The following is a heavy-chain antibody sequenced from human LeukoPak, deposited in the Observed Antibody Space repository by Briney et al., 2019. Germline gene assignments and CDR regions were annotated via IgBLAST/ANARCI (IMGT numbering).Heavy chain of an antibody. CDR3: AGAPNTAYFDF. CDR1: GGSVSSGTYY. CDR2: IYYTGST. V-gene: IGHV4-61*01. Sequence: SETLSLTCTVSGGSVSSGTYYWTWIQQSPGKGLEWIGYIYYTGSTEYNPSLKSRVSISVDPFKNQFSLELSAVSAADTAMYYCAGAPNTAYFDFWGQGTQATVSS. J-gene: IGHJ4*02.